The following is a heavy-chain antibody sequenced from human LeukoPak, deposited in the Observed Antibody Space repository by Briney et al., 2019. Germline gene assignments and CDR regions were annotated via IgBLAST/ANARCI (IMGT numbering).Heavy chain of an antibody. CDR1: GGSISSGGYY. Sequence: PSETLSLTCTVSGGSISSGGYYWSWIRQPPGKGLEWIGYIYHSGSTYYNPSLKSRVTISVDRSKNQFSLKLSSVTAADTAVYYCARVSSSRHRHFDYWGQGTLVTVSS. D-gene: IGHD6-13*01. CDR2: IYHSGST. V-gene: IGHV4-30-2*01. CDR3: ARVSSSRHRHFDY. J-gene: IGHJ4*02.